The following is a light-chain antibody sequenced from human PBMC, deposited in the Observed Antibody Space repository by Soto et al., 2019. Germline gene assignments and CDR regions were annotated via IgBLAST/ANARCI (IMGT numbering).Light chain of an antibody. Sequence: EIQMTQSPATLSASVGDRVTITCRASQSISSWLAWYQQKPGKAPKLLIYDASILESGVPSRFSGNGSGTEFTLTIGSLQPDDFATYYCQQYNSYSRTFGQGTKVDIK. CDR2: DAS. V-gene: IGKV1-5*01. CDR3: QQYNSYSRT. CDR1: QSISSW. J-gene: IGKJ1*01.